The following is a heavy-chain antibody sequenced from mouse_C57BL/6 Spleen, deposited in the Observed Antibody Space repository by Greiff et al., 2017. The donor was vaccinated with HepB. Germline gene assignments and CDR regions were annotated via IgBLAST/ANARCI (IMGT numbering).Heavy chain of an antibody. D-gene: IGHD4-1*01. J-gene: IGHJ4*01. Sequence: VQLQQSGAELVRPGTSVKVSCTASGYAFTNYLIEWVKQRPGQGLEWIGVINPGSGGTNYNEKFKGKATLTADKSSSTAYMQLSSLTSEDSAVYFCARSSDWEGAMDYWGQGTSVTVSS. CDR1: GYAFTNYL. CDR2: INPGSGGT. CDR3: ARSSDWEGAMDY. V-gene: IGHV1-54*01.